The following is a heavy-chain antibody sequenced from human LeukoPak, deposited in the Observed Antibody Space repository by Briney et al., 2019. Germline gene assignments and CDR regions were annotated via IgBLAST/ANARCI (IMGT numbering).Heavy chain of an antibody. J-gene: IGHJ4*02. V-gene: IGHV3-15*01. CDR2: IKSKTDGGTT. D-gene: IGHD6-19*01. Sequence: GGSLRLSCAASGFTFSNAWMSWVRQAPGKGLEWVGRIKSKTDGGTTDYAAPVKGRFTISRDDSKNTPYLQMNSLKTEDTAVYYCTKTGYSSGWYLIVGTDRDYWGQGTLVTVSS. CDR3: TKTGYSSGWYLIVGTDRDY. CDR1: GFTFSNAW.